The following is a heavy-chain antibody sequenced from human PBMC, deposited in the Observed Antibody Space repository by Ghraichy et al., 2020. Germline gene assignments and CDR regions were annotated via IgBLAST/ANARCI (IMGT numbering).Heavy chain of an antibody. J-gene: IGHJ4*02. CDR1: GFTFSNAW. V-gene: IGHV3-15*01. D-gene: IGHD3-22*01. CDR2: IKSKTDGGTT. CDR3: TTSRGYYDSSGYYCYFDY. Sequence: LSLTCAASGFTFSNAWMSWVRQAPGKGLEWVGRIKSKTDGGTTDYAAPVKGRFTISRDDSKNTLYLQMNSLKTEDTAVYYCTTSRGYYDSSGYYCYFDYWGQGTLVTVSS.